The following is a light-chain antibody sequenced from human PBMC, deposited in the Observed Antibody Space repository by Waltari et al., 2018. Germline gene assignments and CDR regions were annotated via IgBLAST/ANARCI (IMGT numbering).Light chain of an antibody. J-gene: IGKJ1*01. V-gene: IGKV1-12*01. CDR1: QDIGSS. CDR3: QQGHSVPPT. CDR2: AAS. Sequence: EIQMTQSPSSVFASVGDRVAITCRATQDIGSSLAWYQQKPGQGPNLLIYAASNLQTGVPSRFSGSGSVADFTLTINSLQPEDFAVYYCQQGHSVPPTFGQGTRVEIK.